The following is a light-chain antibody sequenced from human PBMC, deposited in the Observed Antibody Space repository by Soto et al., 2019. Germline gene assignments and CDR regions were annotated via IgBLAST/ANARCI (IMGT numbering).Light chain of an antibody. V-gene: IGKV1-5*03. Sequence: DIQMTQSPSTLSASVGDRVSITCRASQSIGDWLAWYQQEPGKAPKLLIYKASNLQSGVPSRFSGSGSGTDFTLTISSLQPDDFATYCCQHYDSYSPTWTFGQGTKVDIK. J-gene: IGKJ1*01. CDR3: QHYDSYSPTWT. CDR1: QSIGDW. CDR2: KAS.